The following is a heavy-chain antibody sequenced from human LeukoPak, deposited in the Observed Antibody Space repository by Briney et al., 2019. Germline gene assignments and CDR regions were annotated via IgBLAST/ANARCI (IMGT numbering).Heavy chain of an antibody. Sequence: SETLSLTCTVSGGSISSYYWSWIRQPAGKGLEWIGRIYTSGSTNYNPSLKSRVTMSVDTSKNQFSLKLSSVTAADTAVYYCARSMGTGHFTTQYYFDYWGQGTLVTVSS. CDR2: IYTSGST. J-gene: IGHJ4*02. V-gene: IGHV4-4*07. D-gene: IGHD1-14*01. CDR1: GGSISSYY. CDR3: ARSMGTGHFTTQYYFDY.